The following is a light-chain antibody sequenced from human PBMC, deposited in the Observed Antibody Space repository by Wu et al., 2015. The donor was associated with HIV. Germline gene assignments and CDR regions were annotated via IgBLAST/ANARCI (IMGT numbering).Light chain of an antibody. CDR3: QQSYSTPRT. V-gene: IGKV1-39*01. J-gene: IGKJ1*01. CDR2: AAS. CDR1: RALAA. Sequence: SVETESPLVAGQVRALAAXKLVSAETRESPNLLIYAASSLQSGVPSRFSGSGSGTDFTLTISSLQPEDFATYYCQQSYSTPRTFGQGTKVEIK.